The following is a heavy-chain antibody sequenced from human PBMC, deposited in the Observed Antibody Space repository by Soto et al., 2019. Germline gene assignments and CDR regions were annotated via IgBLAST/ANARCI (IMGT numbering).Heavy chain of an antibody. J-gene: IGHJ6*02. CDR3: AREDHVGMDV. Sequence: XXSLRLSCAASGFTFSDYYMRWIRQVPGKGLEWVSYISSSSSYTNYADSVKGRFTISRDNAKNSLYLQMHSLRAEDTAVYYCAREDHVGMDVWGQGTTVTVSS. V-gene: IGHV3-11*06. CDR1: GFTFSDYY. CDR2: ISSSSSYT.